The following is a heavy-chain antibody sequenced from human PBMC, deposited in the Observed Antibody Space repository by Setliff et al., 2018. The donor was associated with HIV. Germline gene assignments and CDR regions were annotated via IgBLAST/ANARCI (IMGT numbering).Heavy chain of an antibody. CDR3: ARDSSASRTPPLH. CDR1: GYTFAGYG. D-gene: IGHD2-15*01. V-gene: IGHV1-18*01. J-gene: IGHJ4*02. CDR2: INIYAGDR. Sequence: ASVKVSCKASGYTFAGYGIHWVRQAPGQGLEWVGWINIYAGDRTYADNFQYRVTMTADTSTSTVYMELRHLRSDDTAVYYCARDSSASRTPPLHWGQGTLVTVSS.